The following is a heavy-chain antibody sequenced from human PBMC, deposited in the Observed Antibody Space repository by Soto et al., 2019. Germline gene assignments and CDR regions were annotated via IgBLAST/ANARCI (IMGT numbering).Heavy chain of an antibody. CDR3: ARPLEDDYGDYYPSWYFDL. Sequence: GGSLRLSCAASGFTFSSYSMNWVRQAPGKGLEWVSSISSSSSYIYYADSVKGRFTISRDNAKNSLYLQMNSLRAEDTAVYYCARPLEDDYGDYYPSWYFDLWGRGTLVTVSS. V-gene: IGHV3-21*01. CDR1: GFTFSSYS. J-gene: IGHJ2*01. CDR2: ISSSSSYI. D-gene: IGHD4-17*01.